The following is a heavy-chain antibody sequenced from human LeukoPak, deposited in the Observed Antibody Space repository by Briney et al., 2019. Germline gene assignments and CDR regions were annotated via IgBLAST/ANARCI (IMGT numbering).Heavy chain of an antibody. CDR1: GYTFTSYG. D-gene: IGHD1-26*01. J-gene: IGHJ4*02. CDR3: ARAYSGSYYFDY. V-gene: IGHV1-18*01. CDR2: ISAYNGNT. Sequence: GASVKVSCKASGYTFTSYGISWVRQAPGQGLEWMGWISAYNGNTNYAQKLQGRVTMTRNTSISTAYMELSSLRSEDTAVYYCARAYSGSYYFDYWGQGTLVTVSS.